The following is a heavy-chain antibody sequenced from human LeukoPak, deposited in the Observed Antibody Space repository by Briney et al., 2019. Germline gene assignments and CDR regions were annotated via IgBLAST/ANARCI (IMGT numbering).Heavy chain of an antibody. CDR1: GGTFSSYA. CDR2: IIPILGIA. D-gene: IGHD3/OR15-3a*01. Sequence: SVKVSCEASGGTFSSYAISWVRQAPGQGLEWMGRIIPILGIANYAQKFQGRVTITADKSTSTAYMELSSLRSEDTAVYYCARALGLGIEASAFDIWGQGTMVTVSS. V-gene: IGHV1-69*04. CDR3: ARALGLGIEASAFDI. J-gene: IGHJ3*02.